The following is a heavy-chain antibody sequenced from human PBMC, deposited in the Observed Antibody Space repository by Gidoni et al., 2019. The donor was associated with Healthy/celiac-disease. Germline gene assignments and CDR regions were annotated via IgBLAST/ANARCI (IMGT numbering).Heavy chain of an antibody. CDR2: INAGNGNT. Sequence: QVQLVQSGAEVKKPGASVKVSCKASGYTFTSYAMHWFRQAPGQRLEWIGWINAGNGNTKYSQKFQGRVTITRDTSASTAYMELSSLRSEDTAVYYCAKRSTSRALWAFDYWGQGTLVTVSS. V-gene: IGHV1-3*01. J-gene: IGHJ4*02. D-gene: IGHD2-2*01. CDR3: AKRSTSRALWAFDY. CDR1: GYTFTSYA.